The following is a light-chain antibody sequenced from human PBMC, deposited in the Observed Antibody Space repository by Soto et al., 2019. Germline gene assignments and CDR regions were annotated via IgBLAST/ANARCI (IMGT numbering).Light chain of an antibody. CDR2: DVT. CDR3: SSYTTSATLFYV. Sequence: QSALTQPASVSGSPGQSITISCTGTSSDVGGYNYVSWYQHHPGKVPKLIIFDVTDRPPGVSNRFSGSKSGSTASLTISGLQAEDEAYYFCSSYTTSATLFYVFGTGTQLTVL. J-gene: IGLJ1*01. V-gene: IGLV2-14*03. CDR1: SSDVGGYNY.